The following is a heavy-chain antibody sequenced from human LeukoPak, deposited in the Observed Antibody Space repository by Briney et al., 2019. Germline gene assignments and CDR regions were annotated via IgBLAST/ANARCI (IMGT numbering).Heavy chain of an antibody. CDR1: GDSLGTYF. Sequence: ASETLSLTCTVSGDSLGTYFWHWIRQPPGKGLEWMGYIYDSWTTAYNPSLKRRVTMSVDPSTNQFSLKLTSVTAADTAVYYCARDPDGYKFFDYWGRGSPVTVSS. CDR2: IYDSWTT. V-gene: IGHV4-59*01. J-gene: IGHJ4*02. D-gene: IGHD5-24*01. CDR3: ARDPDGYKFFDY.